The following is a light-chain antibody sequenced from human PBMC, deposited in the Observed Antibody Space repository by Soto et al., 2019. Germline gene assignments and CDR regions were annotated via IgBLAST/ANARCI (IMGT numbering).Light chain of an antibody. CDR3: SSYTSSSTVV. J-gene: IGLJ2*01. Sequence: QSALTQPASVSGSAGQSITISCTGTGSDVGGYDYVSWYQQHPGKAPKLMIYEVSNRPSGVSNRFSGSKSGNTASLTISGLQAEDEADYYCSSYTSSSTVVFGGGTKVTVL. V-gene: IGLV2-14*01. CDR2: EVS. CDR1: GSDVGGYDY.